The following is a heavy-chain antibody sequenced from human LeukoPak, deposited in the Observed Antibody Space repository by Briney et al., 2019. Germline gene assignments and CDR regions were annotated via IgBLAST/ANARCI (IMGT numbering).Heavy chain of an antibody. J-gene: IGHJ6*03. V-gene: IGHV4-39*07. CDR3: VRVANYYYSYMDV. CDR1: GGSISSSTYY. Sequence: PSETLSLTCTVSGGSISSSTYYWGWIRQPPGKGLEWIGSISYSGSTYYNPTLKSRVTISVDTSKNQFSLKLNSVTAADTAVYYCVRVANYYYSYMDVWGKGTTVTVSS. D-gene: IGHD1-26*01. CDR2: ISYSGST.